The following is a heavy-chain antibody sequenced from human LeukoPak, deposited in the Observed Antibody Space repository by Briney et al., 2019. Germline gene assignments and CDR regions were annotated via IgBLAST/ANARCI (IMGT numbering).Heavy chain of an antibody. D-gene: IGHD3-10*02. CDR2: ISSSGSTI. J-gene: IGHJ6*04. CDR1: GFTFSSYS. V-gene: IGHV3-48*04. Sequence: GGSLRLSCAASGFTFSSYSMNWVRQGPGKGLEWVSSISSSGSTIYYADSVKGRFTISRDNAKNSLYLQMNSLRAEDTAVYYCAELGITMIGGVWGKGTTVTISS. CDR3: AELGITMIGGV.